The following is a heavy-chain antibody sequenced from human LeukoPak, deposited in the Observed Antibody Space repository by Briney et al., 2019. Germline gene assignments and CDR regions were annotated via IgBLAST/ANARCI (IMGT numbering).Heavy chain of an antibody. CDR3: ARYSNYGDYYYYYMDV. Sequence: SETLSFTCTVSGGSISSYYWSWIRQPPGKGLEWIGYIYYSGSTNYNPSLKSRVTISVDTSKNQFSLKLSSVTAADTAVYYCARYSNYGDYYYYYMDVWGKGTTVTVSS. CDR2: IYYSGST. D-gene: IGHD4-11*01. CDR1: GGSISSYY. V-gene: IGHV4-59*01. J-gene: IGHJ6*03.